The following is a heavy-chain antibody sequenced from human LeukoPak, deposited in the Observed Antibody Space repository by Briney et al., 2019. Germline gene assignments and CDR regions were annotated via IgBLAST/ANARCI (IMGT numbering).Heavy chain of an antibody. J-gene: IGHJ4*02. CDR2: IRSKAYGGTT. D-gene: IGHD6-19*01. V-gene: IGHV3-49*04. Sequence: PGRSLSLSCTASGFTFGDYAMSWVRQAPGKGLEWVGFIRSKAYGGTTEYAASVRGRFTISRDDSKGIAYLQMNSLKTEDTAVYYCTRRGGWYSDYWGQGTLVTVSS. CDR1: GFTFGDYA. CDR3: TRRGGWYSDY.